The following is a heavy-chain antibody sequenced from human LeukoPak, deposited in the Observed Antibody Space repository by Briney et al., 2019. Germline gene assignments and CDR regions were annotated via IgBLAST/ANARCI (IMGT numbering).Heavy chain of an antibody. V-gene: IGHV3-NL1*01. J-gene: IGHJ6*03. CDR1: GFTFSTYG. D-gene: IGHD4-17*01. CDR2: IYSGGST. Sequence: GGSLRLSCAASGFTFSTYGMHWVRQAPGKGLEWVSVIYSGGSTYYADSVKGRFTISRDNSKNTLYLQMNSLRAEDTAVYYCARRRGNYGDYPPYYYYYYMDVWGKGTTVTVSS. CDR3: ARRRGNYGDYPPYYYYYYMDV.